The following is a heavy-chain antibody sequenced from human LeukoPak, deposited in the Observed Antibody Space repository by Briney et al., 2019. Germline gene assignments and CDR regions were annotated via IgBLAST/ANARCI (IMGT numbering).Heavy chain of an antibody. CDR2: ISYDGSNK. CDR3: ARWDRGCMDV. Sequence: GGSLRLSCAASGFTFSSYGMHWVRQAPGKGLEWVAVISYDGSNKYYADSVKGRFTISRDNSKNTLYVQMNSLRAEDTAVYYCARWDRGCMDVWGKGTTVTVSS. D-gene: IGHD1-14*01. V-gene: IGHV3-30*03. J-gene: IGHJ6*03. CDR1: GFTFSSYG.